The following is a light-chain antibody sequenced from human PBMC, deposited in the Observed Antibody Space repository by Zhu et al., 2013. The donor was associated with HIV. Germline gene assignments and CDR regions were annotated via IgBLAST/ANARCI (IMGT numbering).Light chain of an antibody. J-gene: IGKJ2*04. CDR2: GAS. V-gene: IGKV3-20*01. Sequence: EIVLTQSPGTLSVSPGERATLSCRASQSVNSRHLAWYQQKPGQAPRLLIYGASNRATDIPDRFSGSGSGTDFTLTISSLEPEDFAVYYCQQYDSSPCSFGQGTKVGDQT. CDR3: QQYDSSPCS. CDR1: QSVNSRH.